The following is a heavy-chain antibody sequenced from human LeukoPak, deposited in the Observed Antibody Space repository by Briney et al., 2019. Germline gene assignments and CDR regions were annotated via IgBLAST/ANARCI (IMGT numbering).Heavy chain of an antibody. D-gene: IGHD6-13*01. CDR1: DGSISSYY. CDR3: AREADKGNWFGP. J-gene: IGHJ5*02. CDR2: IFYSGNT. V-gene: IGHV4-59*01. Sequence: SETLSLTCTVSDGSISSYYWSWIRQPPGKGLEWIGYIFYSGNTKYNPSLESRITMSIDTSKNLFSLKLSSVTAADTAVYYCAREADKGNWFGPSGQGTLVTVSS.